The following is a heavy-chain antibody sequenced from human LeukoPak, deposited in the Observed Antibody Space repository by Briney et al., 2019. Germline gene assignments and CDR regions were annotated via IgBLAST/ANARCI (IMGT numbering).Heavy chain of an antibody. V-gene: IGHV3-15*01. D-gene: IGHD2-2*01. CDR3: TTDVSRPIVVVPAAMVLDY. Sequence: WGSLRLSCAASGFTFSNAWMSWVRQAPGKGLEWVGRIKSKTDGGTTDYAAPVKGRFTISRDDSKNTLYLQMNSLKTEDSAVYYCTTDVSRPIVVVPAAMVLDYWGQGTLVTVSS. CDR1: GFTFSNAW. J-gene: IGHJ4*02. CDR2: IKSKTDGGTT.